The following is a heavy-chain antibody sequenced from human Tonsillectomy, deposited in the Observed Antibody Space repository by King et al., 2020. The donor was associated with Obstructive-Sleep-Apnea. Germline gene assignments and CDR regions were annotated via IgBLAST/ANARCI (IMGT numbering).Heavy chain of an antibody. Sequence: VQLVESGRGLVQPGGSLRLSCVASGFTSTTYHMNWVRQPPGKGLEWVANINQDGSKEYYVDSVKGRFTISRDDAKNSVFLQMNSLRAEDTAVYYCASQSGVTTIFDCWGQGSLVTVSS. D-gene: IGHD4-17*01. J-gene: IGHJ4*02. CDR2: INQDGSKE. CDR3: ASQSGVTTIFDC. V-gene: IGHV3-7*03. CDR1: GFTSTTYH.